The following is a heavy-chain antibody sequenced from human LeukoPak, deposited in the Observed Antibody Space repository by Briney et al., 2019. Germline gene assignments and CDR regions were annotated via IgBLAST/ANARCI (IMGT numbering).Heavy chain of an antibody. Sequence: ASVKVSCKASGYTFTSYGISWVRQTPGQGLEWMGWISAYNGNTNYAQKLQGRVTMTTDTSTSTAYMELRSLRSDDTAVCYCARDPAKYGSGSYYSRWGQGTLVTVSS. V-gene: IGHV1-18*01. CDR2: ISAYNGNT. J-gene: IGHJ4*02. CDR1: GYTFTSYG. D-gene: IGHD3-10*01. CDR3: ARDPAKYGSGSYYSR.